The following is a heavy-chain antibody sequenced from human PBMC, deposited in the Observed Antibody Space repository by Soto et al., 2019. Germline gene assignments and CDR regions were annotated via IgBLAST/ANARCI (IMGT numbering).Heavy chain of an antibody. CDR3: AREGPRYGSGTHDY. Sequence: GGSLRLSCAASGFTFSSYAMHWVRQAPGKGLEWVAVISYDGSNKYYADSVKGRFNISRDNSKNTLYLQMNSLRAEDTAVYYCAREGPRYGSGTHDYWGQGTLVTVSS. D-gene: IGHD3-10*01. CDR1: GFTFSSYA. V-gene: IGHV3-30-3*01. CDR2: ISYDGSNK. J-gene: IGHJ4*02.